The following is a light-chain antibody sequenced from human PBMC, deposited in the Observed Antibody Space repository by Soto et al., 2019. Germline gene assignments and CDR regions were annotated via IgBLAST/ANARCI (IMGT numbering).Light chain of an antibody. Sequence: DIQMTQSPSSLSASVGDRVTITCRASQGISNNLAWFRQKLGKAPKSLIYAASRLQNEVPSKLSGSGSGTDFTPTITSLQPEDFAIYYCQQYHVYPLPFGQGTRLEI. V-gene: IGKV1-16*02. J-gene: IGKJ5*01. CDR1: QGISNN. CDR3: QQYHVYPLP. CDR2: AAS.